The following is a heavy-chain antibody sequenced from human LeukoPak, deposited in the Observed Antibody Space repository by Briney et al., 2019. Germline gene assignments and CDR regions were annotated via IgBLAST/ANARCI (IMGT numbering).Heavy chain of an antibody. CDR3: ARAMLAYCGGDCERNAFDI. D-gene: IGHD2-21*02. V-gene: IGHV3-30*04. CDR1: GFTFRNHA. J-gene: IGHJ3*02. Sequence: PGGSLRLSCAASGFTFRNHAMHWVRQAPGRGLEWVTLISFDGSQKYSTNFVRGRFTISRDNSMDTLYLQMNSLTPEDTAVYYCARAMLAYCGGDCERNAFDIWGQGTMVTVSS. CDR2: ISFDGSQK.